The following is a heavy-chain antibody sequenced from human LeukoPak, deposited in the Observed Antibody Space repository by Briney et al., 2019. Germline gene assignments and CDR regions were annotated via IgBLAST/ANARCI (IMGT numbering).Heavy chain of an antibody. CDR3: ARGFYYMDV. V-gene: IGHV3-11*04. Sequence: PSETLSLTCAVYGGSFSGYYWSWVRQAPGKGLEWVLYVSSGGSTIYYADSVKGRFTISRDNAKDSLYLQMNSLRVEDTAVYYCARGFYYMDVWGKGTTVTVFS. CDR1: GGSFSGYY. J-gene: IGHJ6*03. CDR2: VSSGGSTI.